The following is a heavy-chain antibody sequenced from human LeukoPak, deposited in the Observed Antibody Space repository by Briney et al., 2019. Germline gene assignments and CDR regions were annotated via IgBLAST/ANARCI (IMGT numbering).Heavy chain of an antibody. Sequence: ASVKVSCKASGYTFTSYDINWVRQAPGQGLEWMEWIHPNTGGTNYAQKFQGRVTMTRNTSISTAYMELSRLRSDDTAVYYCARYCSGGSCYSVPDYWGQGTLVTVSS. CDR1: GYTFTSYD. CDR3: ARYCSGGSCYSVPDY. CDR2: IHPNTGGT. V-gene: IGHV1-2*02. J-gene: IGHJ4*02. D-gene: IGHD2-15*01.